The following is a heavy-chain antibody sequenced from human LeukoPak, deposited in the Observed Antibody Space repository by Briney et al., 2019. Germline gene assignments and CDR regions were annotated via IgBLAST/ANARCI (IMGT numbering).Heavy chain of an antibody. CDR1: GYTFTGYY. CDR3: ARGGVYGSGNIDAFDI. CDR2: INPNSGGT. V-gene: IGHV1-2*02. D-gene: IGHD3-10*01. J-gene: IGHJ3*02. Sequence: ASVKVSCKASGYTFTGYYMHWVRQAPGRGLEWMGWINPNSGGTNYAQKFQGRVTMTRDTSISTAYMELSRLRSDDTAVYYCARGGVYGSGNIDAFDIWGQGTMVTVSS.